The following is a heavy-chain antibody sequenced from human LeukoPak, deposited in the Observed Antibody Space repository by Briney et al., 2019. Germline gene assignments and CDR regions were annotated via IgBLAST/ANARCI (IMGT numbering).Heavy chain of an antibody. CDR3: ARVGSHKAFDI. CDR2: IYYSGST. CDR1: GGSISSYY. Sequence: SETLSLTCTVSGGSISSYYWSWIRQPPGKGLEWIGYIYYSGSTNYNPSLKSRVTISVDTSKNQFSLKLSSVTAADTAVYYCARVGSHKAFDIWGQGTMVTVSS. J-gene: IGHJ3*02. V-gene: IGHV4-59*12. D-gene: IGHD2-15*01.